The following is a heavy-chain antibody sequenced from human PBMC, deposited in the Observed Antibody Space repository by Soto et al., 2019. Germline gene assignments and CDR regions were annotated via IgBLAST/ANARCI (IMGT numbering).Heavy chain of an antibody. J-gene: IGHJ4*02. D-gene: IGHD6-25*01. CDR2: IYYSGST. CDR3: ARNEAGWYFDS. Sequence: SETLSLTCTVSRGSISSGTNYWAWIRQPPGKGLELISNIYYSGSTFYNPSLKSRVTISLDTSKNQFSLKLRSVTAADTAVYYCARNEAGWYFDSWGQGTLVTVSS. V-gene: IGHV4-39*01. CDR1: RGSISSGTNY.